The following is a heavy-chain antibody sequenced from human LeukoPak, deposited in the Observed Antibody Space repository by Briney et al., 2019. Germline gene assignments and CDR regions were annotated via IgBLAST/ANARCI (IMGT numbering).Heavy chain of an antibody. CDR1: GFTFSSYS. CDR2: ISSISSYI. V-gene: IGHV3-21*04. Sequence: PGGSLRLSCAASGFTFSSYSLTWVRQAPGKGLEWVSSISSISSYIYYADSVKGRFTISRDNAKNSLYLQMNSLRAEDTAVYYCAKVTYGSGTYGAFDSWGQGTLVTVSS. J-gene: IGHJ4*02. D-gene: IGHD3-10*01. CDR3: AKVTYGSGTYGAFDS.